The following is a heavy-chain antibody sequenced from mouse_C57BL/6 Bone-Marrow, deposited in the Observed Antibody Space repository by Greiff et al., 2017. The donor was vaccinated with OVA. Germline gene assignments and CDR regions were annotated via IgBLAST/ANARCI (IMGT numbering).Heavy chain of an antibody. CDR2: IYPGDGDT. D-gene: IGHD2-3*01. CDR3: ARGGYLGAY. CDR1: GYAFSSSW. Sequence: QVQLQQSGPELVKPGASVKISCKASGYAFSSSWMNWVKQRPGKGLEWIGRIYPGDGDTNYNGKFKGKATLTADKSSSTAYMQLSSLTSEDSAVYFCARGGYLGAYWGQGTLVTVSA. V-gene: IGHV1-82*01. J-gene: IGHJ3*01.